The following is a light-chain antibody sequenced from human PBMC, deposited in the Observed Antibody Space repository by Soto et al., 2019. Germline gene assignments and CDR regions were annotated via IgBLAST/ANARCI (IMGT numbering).Light chain of an antibody. Sequence: ESVLTQSPGTLSLSPGERATLSCRASQSVSSSYLAWYQQKPGQAPRLLIYGASSRATGVPARFSGSGSGTDFSLTISSLEPEDVAVYYCQQRSQWPPMTFGQGTRL. V-gene: IGKV3D-20*02. CDR3: QQRSQWPPMT. CDR1: QSVSSSY. J-gene: IGKJ5*01. CDR2: GAS.